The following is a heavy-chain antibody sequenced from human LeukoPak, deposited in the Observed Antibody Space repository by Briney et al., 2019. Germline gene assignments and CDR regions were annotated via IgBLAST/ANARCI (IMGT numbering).Heavy chain of an antibody. Sequence: GRSLRLSCAASGFTFSSYAMHWVRQAPGKGLEWVAVISYDGSNKYYADSVKGRFTISRDNSKNTLYLQMNSLRAEDTAVYYCARDGPMVRGVISTPGIKYYYYYMDVWGKGTTVTVSS. J-gene: IGHJ6*03. D-gene: IGHD3-10*01. CDR3: ARDGPMVRGVISTPGIKYYYYYMDV. V-gene: IGHV3-30*04. CDR2: ISYDGSNK. CDR1: GFTFSSYA.